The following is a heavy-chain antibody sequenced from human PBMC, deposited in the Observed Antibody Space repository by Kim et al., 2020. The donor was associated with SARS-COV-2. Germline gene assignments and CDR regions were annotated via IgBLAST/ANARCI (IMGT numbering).Heavy chain of an antibody. V-gene: IGHV3-7*01. CDR1: GFTFSNYW. D-gene: IGHD1-1*01. CDR2: IKEDGSEK. CDR3: AAGYMSDY. Sequence: GGSLRLSCAASGFTFSNYWMSWVRQAPGKGLEWVANIKEDGSEKYYVDSVKGRFTISRDNAQNSLYLQMNSLRAEDTADYYCAAGYMSDYWGQGTLVTVSS. J-gene: IGHJ4*02.